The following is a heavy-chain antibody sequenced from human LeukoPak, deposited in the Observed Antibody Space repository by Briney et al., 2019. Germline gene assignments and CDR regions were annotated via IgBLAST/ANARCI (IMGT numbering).Heavy chain of an antibody. Sequence: ASVTVSCKASGYTFTGYYMHWVRQAPGQGLEGMGWINPNSGDTNYAQKFQDRVTMTRDTSISTAFMEVSRLRFDDTALYYCERGSLRYFDYWGQGTLVTVSS. CDR3: ERGSLRYFDY. J-gene: IGHJ4*02. D-gene: IGHD3-10*01. CDR1: GYTFTGYY. V-gene: IGHV1-2*02. CDR2: INPNSGDT.